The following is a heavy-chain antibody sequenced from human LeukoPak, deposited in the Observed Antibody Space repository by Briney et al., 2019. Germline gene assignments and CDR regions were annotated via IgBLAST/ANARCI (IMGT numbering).Heavy chain of an antibody. CDR1: GFTFSSYS. V-gene: IGHV3-21*01. D-gene: IGHD5-18*01. J-gene: IGHJ4*02. CDR2: ISSGSSYI. Sequence: GGSLRLSCAASGFTFSSYSMNWVRQAPGKGLEWVSSISSGSSYIYYADSVKGRFTISRDNAKNSLYLQMNSLRAEDTAVYYCARDGDVDTAMVSSYFDYWGQGTLVTVSS. CDR3: ARDGDVDTAMVSSYFDY.